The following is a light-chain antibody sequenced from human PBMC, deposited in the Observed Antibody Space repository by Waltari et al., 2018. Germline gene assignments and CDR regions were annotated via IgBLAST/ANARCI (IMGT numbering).Light chain of an antibody. CDR2: LGS. J-gene: IGKJ1*01. V-gene: IGKV2-28*01. CDR3: QQYFLTPT. Sequence: DIVMTQSPLSLPVTPGEPASISCRSSQSLLHSNGYNYLDWYLQKPGQSPQLLIYLGSNRAAGVTDRFSGSGSGTDFTLKISRVEAEDVGVYYCQQYFLTPTFGLGTRVEVK. CDR1: QSLLHSNGYNY.